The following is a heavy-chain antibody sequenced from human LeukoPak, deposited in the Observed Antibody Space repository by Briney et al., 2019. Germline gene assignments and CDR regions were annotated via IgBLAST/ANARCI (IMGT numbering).Heavy chain of an antibody. CDR1: GYNFTNYW. D-gene: IGHD1-26*01. Sequence: GESLRISCKGSGYNFTNYWISWVRQMPGKGLERMGRIDPSDSYTNYSPSFQGHVTISADKSISTAYLQWSSLKASDTAMYYCARSPSGRNSFDYWGQGTLVTVSS. CDR3: ARSPSGRNSFDY. J-gene: IGHJ4*02. V-gene: IGHV5-10-1*01. CDR2: IDPSDSYT.